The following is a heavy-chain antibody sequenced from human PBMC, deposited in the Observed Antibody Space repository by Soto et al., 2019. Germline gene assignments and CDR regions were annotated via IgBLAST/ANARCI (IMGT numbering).Heavy chain of an antibody. D-gene: IGHD6-6*01. CDR2: IYYSGNT. J-gene: IGHJ5*02. CDR1: GVSISGGDYY. CDR3: AREVFSSSSVWFDP. V-gene: IGHV4-30-4*01. Sequence: PSETLSLTCPVSGVSISGGDYYWRWIRQPPGKGLECIGYIYYSGNTYYNPSLKSRVTISVDMSKNQFSLKLSSVTAADTAVYYCAREVFSSSSVWFDPWGQGTLVNVSS.